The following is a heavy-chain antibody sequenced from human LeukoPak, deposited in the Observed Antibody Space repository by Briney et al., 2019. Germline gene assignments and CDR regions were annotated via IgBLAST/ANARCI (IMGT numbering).Heavy chain of an antibody. D-gene: IGHD6-13*01. CDR2: MNPNSGNT. V-gene: IGHV1-8*01. CDR3: ATRGHGGIAAAKRGANNMRYNWFDP. J-gene: IGHJ5*02. CDR1: GYTFTSYD. Sequence: EASVTVSCKASGYTFTSYDINWVRQAPGQGLEWMGWMNPNSGNTGYAQKFQGRVTMTRNTSISTAYMELSSLRSEDTAVYYCATRGHGGIAAAKRGANNMRYNWFDPWGQGTLVTVSS.